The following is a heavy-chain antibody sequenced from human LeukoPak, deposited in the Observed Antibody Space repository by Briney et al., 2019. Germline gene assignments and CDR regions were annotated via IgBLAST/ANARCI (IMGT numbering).Heavy chain of an antibody. CDR2: ISRNGGST. D-gene: IGHD7-27*01. Sequence: GGSLRLSCSASGFTFSSYAMHWVRQAPGKGLEYVSAISRNGGSTYYADSVKGRFTISRDNSKNTLYLQMNSLRAEDTAIYYCAKDRSWGLDYWGQGTLVTVSS. J-gene: IGHJ4*02. CDR1: GFTFSSYA. CDR3: AKDRSWGLDY. V-gene: IGHV3-64*04.